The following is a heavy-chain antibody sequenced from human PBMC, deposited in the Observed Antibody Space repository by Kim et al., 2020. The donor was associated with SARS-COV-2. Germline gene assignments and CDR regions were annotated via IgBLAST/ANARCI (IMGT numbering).Heavy chain of an antibody. Sequence: GGSLRLSCAASGFTFSSYAMHWVRQAPGKGLEWVAVISYDGSNKYYADSVKGRFPISRDNSKNPLYLQMNSLKAEDTAVYYCPRSGSMVRGVMDFAYWG. CDR2: ISYDGSNK. J-gene: IGHJ4*01. V-gene: IGHV3-30*04. CDR1: GFTFSSYA. CDR3: PRSGSMVRGVMDFAY. D-gene: IGHD3-10*01.